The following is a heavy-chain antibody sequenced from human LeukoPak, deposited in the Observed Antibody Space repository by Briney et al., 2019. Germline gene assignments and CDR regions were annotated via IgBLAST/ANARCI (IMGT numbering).Heavy chain of an antibody. D-gene: IGHD4-17*01. V-gene: IGHV4-30-4*08. J-gene: IGHJ4*02. CDR2: IYYSGST. Sequence: SETLSLTCTVSGGSIRSGDYYWSWIRQPPGKGLEWIGYIYYSGSTYYNPSLKSRVTISVDTSKNQFSLKLSSVTAADTAVYYCARRHDYGDYFDYWGQGTLVTVSS. CDR1: GGSIRSGDYY. CDR3: ARRHDYGDYFDY.